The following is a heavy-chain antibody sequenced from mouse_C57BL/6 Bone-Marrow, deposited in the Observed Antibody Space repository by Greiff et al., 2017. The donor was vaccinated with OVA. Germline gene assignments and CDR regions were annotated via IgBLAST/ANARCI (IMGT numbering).Heavy chain of an antibody. CDR1: GFSFTSYG. V-gene: IGHV2-2*02. CDR2: IWSGGST. Sequence: QVQLQQSGPGLVQPSQCLSITCTVSGFSFTSYGVHWVRQSPGKGLEWLGVIWSGGSTDYNAAFISRLSISKDNSTYQVFFKMNRLQANDTAIYYWARNGYGEGDWCAYWCQGTLVTVSA. D-gene: IGHD2-2*01. CDR3: ARNGYGEGDWCAY. J-gene: IGHJ3*01.